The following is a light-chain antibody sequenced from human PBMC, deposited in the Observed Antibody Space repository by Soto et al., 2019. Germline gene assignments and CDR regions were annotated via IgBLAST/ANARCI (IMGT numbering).Light chain of an antibody. CDR2: DAS. Sequence: DIHLTQSPSTLSASVGARVPITCRARQTVSHWLAWYQQRPGKAPKLLIFDASSLENGVPSRFSGSGSGTEFTLTITGLPPDDFATYYCQQYNTYWTFGQGTKVDI. CDR1: QTVSHW. V-gene: IGKV1-5*01. J-gene: IGKJ1*01. CDR3: QQYNTYWT.